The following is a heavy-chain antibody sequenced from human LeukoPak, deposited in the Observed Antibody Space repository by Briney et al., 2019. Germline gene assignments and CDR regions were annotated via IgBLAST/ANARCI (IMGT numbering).Heavy chain of an antibody. J-gene: IGHJ5*02. CDR3: ARDGMVRGVILPLGFDR. Sequence: SVKVSCKASGGTFSSYAISWVRQAPGQGLEWMGRIIPIFGTANYAQKFQGRVAITTDESTSTAYMELSSLRSEDTAVYYCARDGMVRGVILPLGFDRWGQGTLVTVSS. V-gene: IGHV1-69*05. CDR1: GGTFSSYA. D-gene: IGHD3-10*01. CDR2: IIPIFGTA.